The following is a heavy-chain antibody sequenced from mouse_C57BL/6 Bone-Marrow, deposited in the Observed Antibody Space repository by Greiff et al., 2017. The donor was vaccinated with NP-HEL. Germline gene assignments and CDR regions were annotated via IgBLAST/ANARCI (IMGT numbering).Heavy chain of an antibody. J-gene: IGHJ4*01. CDR1: GYTFTSYW. CDR3: AKGPRFYYYGSSPYAMDY. CDR2: IDPSDSYT. D-gene: IGHD1-1*01. V-gene: IGHV1-50*01. Sequence: QVQLQQSGAELVKPGASVKLSCKASGYTFTSYWMQWVKPRPGQGLEWIGEIDPSDSYTNSNQKFKGKATLTVDTSSSTAYMQLSSLTSEDSAVYYCAKGPRFYYYGSSPYAMDYWGQGTSVTVSS.